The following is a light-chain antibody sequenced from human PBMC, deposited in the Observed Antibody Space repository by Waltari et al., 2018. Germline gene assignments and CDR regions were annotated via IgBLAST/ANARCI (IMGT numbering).Light chain of an antibody. CDR3: QQRSSWPLT. CDR2: DAS. CDR1: QSVTSS. V-gene: IGKV3-11*01. J-gene: IGKJ4*01. Sequence: EIVLTQSPATLSLSSGDRATISCRASQSVTSSLAWYQQIPGQAPRLLIYDASNRATGIPARFSGSGSGTDFTLTISSLEPEDFAVYYCQQRSSWPLTFGGGTKVEVK.